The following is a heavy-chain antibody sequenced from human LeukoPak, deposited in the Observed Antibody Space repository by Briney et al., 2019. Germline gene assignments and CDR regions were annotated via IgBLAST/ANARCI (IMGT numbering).Heavy chain of an antibody. Sequence: GASVKVSCKASGYTFTSYYMHWVRQAPGQGLEWMGIINPSGGSTSYAQKFQGRVTMTRDMSTSTVYMELSSLRAEDTAVYYCAKDRAPGYYYMDVWGKGTTVTISS. V-gene: IGHV1-46*01. CDR3: AKDRAPGYYYMDV. CDR1: GYTFTSYY. CDR2: INPSGGST. J-gene: IGHJ6*03.